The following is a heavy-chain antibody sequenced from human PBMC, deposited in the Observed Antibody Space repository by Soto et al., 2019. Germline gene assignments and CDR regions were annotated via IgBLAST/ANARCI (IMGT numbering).Heavy chain of an antibody. D-gene: IGHD2-21*01. CDR1: GFTFSNYG. CDR3: AKPGWQIYSWVDWFDP. V-gene: IGHV3-30*18. J-gene: IGHJ5*02. Sequence: GGSLRLSCAVSGFTFSNYGMHWVRQAPGKGLEWVSGMSHNGTNKYYADSVKGRFTISRDTSKNTVYLQMNSLRTEDTAVYYCAKPGWQIYSWVDWFDPWGQGTLVTVSS. CDR2: MSHNGTNK.